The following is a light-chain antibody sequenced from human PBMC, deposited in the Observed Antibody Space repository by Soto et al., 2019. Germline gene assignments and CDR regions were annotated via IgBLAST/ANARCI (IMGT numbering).Light chain of an antibody. CDR2: DAS. Sequence: EIVLTQSPATLSLSPGERATLSCRASQSVSSYLAWYQQKPGQAPRLLIYDASNRATGIPVRFGGSGSGTDFTLTISSLEPEDFAVYYCQQRSNWPRYTFGQGTKLEIK. CDR1: QSVSSY. V-gene: IGKV3-11*01. J-gene: IGKJ2*01. CDR3: QQRSNWPRYT.